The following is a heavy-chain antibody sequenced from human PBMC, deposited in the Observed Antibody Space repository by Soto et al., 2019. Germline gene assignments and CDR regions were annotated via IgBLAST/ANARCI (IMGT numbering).Heavy chain of an antibody. CDR3: ARPGTANAFDI. CDR1: GVTFSSYS. D-gene: IGHD1-1*01. CDR2: ISSSSSYI. Sequence: GGSLRLSRAASGVTFSSYSMNWVGQAPGKGLEWVSSISSSSSYIYYADSVKGRFTISRDNAKNSLYLQMNSLRAEDTAVYYCARPGTANAFDIWGQGTMVT. V-gene: IGHV3-21*01. J-gene: IGHJ3*02.